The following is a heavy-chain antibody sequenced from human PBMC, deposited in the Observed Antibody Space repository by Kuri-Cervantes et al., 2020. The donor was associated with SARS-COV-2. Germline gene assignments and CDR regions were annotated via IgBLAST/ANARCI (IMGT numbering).Heavy chain of an antibody. Sequence: SETLSLTCTVSGGSISSYYWGWIRQPPGKWLEWIGSIYYSGSTCYNLSLKSRVTISVDTSKNQFSLKLSSVTAADTAVYYCARRTYYDFWSGYFGYWGQGTLVTVSS. CDR2: IYYSGST. V-gene: IGHV4-39*01. CDR1: GGSISSYY. J-gene: IGHJ4*02. CDR3: ARRTYYDFWSGYFGY. D-gene: IGHD3-3*01.